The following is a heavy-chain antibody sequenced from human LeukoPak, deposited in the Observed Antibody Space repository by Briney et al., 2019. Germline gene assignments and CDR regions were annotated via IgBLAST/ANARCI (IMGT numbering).Heavy chain of an antibody. V-gene: IGHV5-10-1*01. CDR2: IDPSDSYT. J-gene: IGHJ4*02. CDR3: ARHDLGTSRSWYPVGY. CDR1: GYSFTSYW. Sequence: GESLKISCKGSGYSFTSYWISWVRQMPGKGLEWMGRIDPSDSYTNYSPSFQGHVTISADKSISTAYVQWSGLKASDTAMYYCARHDLGTSRSWYPVGYWGQGTLVTVSS. D-gene: IGHD6-13*01.